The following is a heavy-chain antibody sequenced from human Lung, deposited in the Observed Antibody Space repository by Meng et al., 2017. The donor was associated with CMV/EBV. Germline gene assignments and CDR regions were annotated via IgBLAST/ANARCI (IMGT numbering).Heavy chain of an antibody. V-gene: IGHV4-59*01. J-gene: IGHJ6*02. CDR2: ISHSGTS. CDR3: ARGRDDDISLGYYYNRGFDV. D-gene: IGHD3-22*01. CDR1: GGSITSYY. Sequence: SCTVSGGSITSYYWNWIRQPPGKKLEWIGDISHSGTSSYNPSLKSRVIITVDTSRNQFSLKLTSVAAADTAVYFCARGRDDDISLGYYYNRGFDVWGRGATVTVSS.